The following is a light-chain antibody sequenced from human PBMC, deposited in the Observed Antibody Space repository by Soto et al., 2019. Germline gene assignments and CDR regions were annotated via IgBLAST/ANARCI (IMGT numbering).Light chain of an antibody. Sequence: QSALTQPASVSGSPGQSVTISCTGASSDVGAYNFVSWYQQHPGEVPKLMIYEVSKRPSGISSRFSGSKSGNTASLTISGLQAEDEADYYCSSFTISSKWVFGGGTKLTVL. CDR2: EVS. CDR1: SSDVGAYNF. CDR3: SSFTISSKWV. J-gene: IGLJ3*02. V-gene: IGLV2-14*01.